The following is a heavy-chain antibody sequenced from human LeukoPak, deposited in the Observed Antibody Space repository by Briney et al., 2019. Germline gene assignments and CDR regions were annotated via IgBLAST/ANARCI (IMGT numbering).Heavy chain of an antibody. D-gene: IGHD3-16*01. V-gene: IGHV3-74*01. Sequence: GGSLRLSCVASGFTFTTYWMHWVRQAPGKGLVWVSRINGDGSNSNYADSVKGRFTISRDNARNTLYLQMNGLRAEDTALYYCARTSPTSHFAFWGQGTLVTVSS. CDR2: INGDGSNS. CDR1: GFTFTTYW. CDR3: ARTSPTSHFAF. J-gene: IGHJ4*02.